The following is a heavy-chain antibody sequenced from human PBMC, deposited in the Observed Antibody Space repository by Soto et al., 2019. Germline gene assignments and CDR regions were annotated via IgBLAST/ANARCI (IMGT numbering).Heavy chain of an antibody. CDR1: GYKFTSYW. Sequence: PGESLKISCKSSGYKFTSYWVAWVRQVPGKGLEWMGRVDPSDSYTNYNPSFQGHVTISGDMSISTAYLAWVSLKASDTGMYYCARQSHESGIGWAVTPMDYWGQGTLVTVSS. V-gene: IGHV5-10-1*01. CDR3: ARQSHESGIGWAVTPMDY. CDR2: VDPSDSYT. J-gene: IGHJ4*02. D-gene: IGHD3-3*01.